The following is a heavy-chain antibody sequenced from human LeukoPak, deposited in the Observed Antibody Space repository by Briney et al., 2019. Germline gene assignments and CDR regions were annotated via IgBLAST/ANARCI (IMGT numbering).Heavy chain of an antibody. D-gene: IGHD6-13*01. V-gene: IGHV1-46*01. CDR2: INPSGGST. Sequence: GASVKVSCKASGYTFTSYYMHWVRQAPGQGLEWMGIINPSGGSTSYAQEFQGRVTMTRDTSTSTVYMELSSLGSEDTAVYYCARDRGIAAAGTGYFDYWGQGTLVTVSS. CDR1: GYTFTSYY. CDR3: ARDRGIAAAGTGYFDY. J-gene: IGHJ4*02.